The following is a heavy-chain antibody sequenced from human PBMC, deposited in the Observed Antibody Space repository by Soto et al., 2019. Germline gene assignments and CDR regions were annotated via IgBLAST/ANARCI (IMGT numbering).Heavy chain of an antibody. CDR1: GFTFSSYA. J-gene: IGHJ4*01. V-gene: IGHV3-23*01. CDR3: AKDLFQGMATITFDF. Sequence: EVQLLESGGGLVQPGGSLRLSCAASGFTFSSYAMSWVRQAPGKGLEWVSAISGSGGSTYYADSVKGRFTISRDNSKNTLYLQMNSLRAEDMALYYCAKDLFQGMATITFDFWGHVPLVTVAS. D-gene: IGHD5-12*01. CDR2: ISGSGGST.